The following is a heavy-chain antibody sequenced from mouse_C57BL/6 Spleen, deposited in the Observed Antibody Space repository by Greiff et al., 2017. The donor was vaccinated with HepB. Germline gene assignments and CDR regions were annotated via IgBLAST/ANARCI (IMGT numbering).Heavy chain of an antibody. V-gene: IGHV1-81*01. CDR2: IYPRSGNT. Sequence: QVQLQQSGAELARPGASVKLSCKASGYTFTSYGISWVKQRTGQGLEWIGEIYPRSGNTYYNEKFKGKATLTADKSSSTAYMELRSLTSEDSAVYFCAREGNYGSSLYWYFDVWGTGTTVTVSS. CDR1: GYTFTSYG. D-gene: IGHD1-1*01. J-gene: IGHJ1*03. CDR3: AREGNYGSSLYWYFDV.